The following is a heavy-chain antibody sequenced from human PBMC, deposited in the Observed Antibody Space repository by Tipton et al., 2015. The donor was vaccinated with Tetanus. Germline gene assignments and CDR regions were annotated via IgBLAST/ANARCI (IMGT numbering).Heavy chain of an antibody. J-gene: IGHJ4*02. D-gene: IGHD4-17*01. CDR3: ARDERYGDYAY. Sequence: TLSLTCTVSGGSISSYYWSWIRQPPGKGLEWIGYIYYSGSTNYNPSLKSRVTISVDTSKNQFSLKLSSVTAADTAVDYCARDERYGDYAYWGQGALVTVSS. CDR1: GGSISSYY. CDR2: IYYSGST. V-gene: IGHV4-59*01.